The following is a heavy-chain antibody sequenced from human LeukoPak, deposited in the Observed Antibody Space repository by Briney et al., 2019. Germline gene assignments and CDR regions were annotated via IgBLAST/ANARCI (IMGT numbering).Heavy chain of an antibody. CDR1: GFIFSNYG. V-gene: IGHV3-33*01. CDR3: AREWGRIAVAGGPGY. Sequence: GGSLRLSCEVSGFIFSNYGLHWVRQAPGKGLEWVALIWYDGRTKFHADSVKGRFTISRDNSANTLYLQMSSLRVEDTAVYYCAREWGRIAVAGGPGYWGQGALVTVSS. D-gene: IGHD6-19*01. CDR2: IWYDGRTK. J-gene: IGHJ4*02.